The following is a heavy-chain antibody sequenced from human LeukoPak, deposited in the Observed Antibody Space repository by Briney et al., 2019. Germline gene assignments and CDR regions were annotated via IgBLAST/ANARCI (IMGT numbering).Heavy chain of an antibody. CDR2: IYTSGST. J-gene: IGHJ6*03. CDR3: ARGQGWLVQDYYYYMDV. D-gene: IGHD6-19*01. Sequence: SETLSLTCTVSGGSISSYYWSWIRQPAGKGLEWIGRIYTSGSTNYNPSLKSRVTMSVDTSKNQFSLKLSSVTAADTAVYYCARGQGWLVQDYYYYMDVWGKGTTVTVSS. V-gene: IGHV4-4*07. CDR1: GGSISSYY.